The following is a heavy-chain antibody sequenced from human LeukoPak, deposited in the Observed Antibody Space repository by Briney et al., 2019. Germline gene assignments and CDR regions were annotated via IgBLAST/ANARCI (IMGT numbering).Heavy chain of an antibody. Sequence: ASVKVSCKASGYTFTSYGISWVRQAPGQGLEWMGWISAYNGNTNYAQKLQGRVTMTTDTSTSTAYMELRSLRSDDTAVYYCAREGIFGVVNLWYYYYMDVWGKGTTVTVSS. J-gene: IGHJ6*03. CDR3: AREGIFGVVNLWYYYYMDV. CDR1: GYTFTSYG. CDR2: ISAYNGNT. D-gene: IGHD3-3*01. V-gene: IGHV1-18*01.